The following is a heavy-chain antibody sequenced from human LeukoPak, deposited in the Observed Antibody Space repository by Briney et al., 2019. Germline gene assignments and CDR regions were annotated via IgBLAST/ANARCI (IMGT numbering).Heavy chain of an antibody. J-gene: IGHJ3*02. CDR1: GFIFSSYS. CDR3: ALGRVIVKGAFDI. Sequence: GGSLRLSCAASGFIFSSYSMNWVRQAPGKGLEWVSLISSSSSYIYYADSMKGRFTISRDNAKNSLYLQMNSLRAEDTAVYYCALGRVIVKGAFDIWGQGTMVTVSS. V-gene: IGHV3-21*01. CDR2: ISSSSSYI. D-gene: IGHD3-22*01.